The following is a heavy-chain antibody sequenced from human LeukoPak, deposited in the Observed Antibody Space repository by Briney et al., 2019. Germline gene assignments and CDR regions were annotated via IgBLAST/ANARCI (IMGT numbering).Heavy chain of an antibody. CDR1: GYTFTGYY. Sequence: ALVKGSCKASGYTFTGYYMHWVRQAPGQGLEWMGWINPNSGGTNYAQKFQGRVTMTRDTSISTAYMELSRLRSDDTAVYYCARDRDTMIVVGRQVYYYYYYMDVWGKGTTVTIS. D-gene: IGHD3-22*01. CDR2: INPNSGGT. CDR3: ARDRDTMIVVGRQVYYYYYYMDV. V-gene: IGHV1-2*02. J-gene: IGHJ6*03.